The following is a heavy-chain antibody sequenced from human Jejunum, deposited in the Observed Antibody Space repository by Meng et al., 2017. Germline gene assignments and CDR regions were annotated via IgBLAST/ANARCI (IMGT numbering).Heavy chain of an antibody. CDR1: GYSIGSGYY. CDR2: IHHSGTT. V-gene: IGHV4-38-2*02. Sequence: GSLRLSCSITGYSIGSGYYWGWIRQAPGKGLEWISSIHHSGTTYYNPSLKSRVTTSMDTSKNQFSLKLTSVTAADTAIYYCVRDRGDGGTTDFWGQGTRVT. J-gene: IGHJ4*02. D-gene: IGHD1-7*01. CDR3: VRDRGDGGTTDF.